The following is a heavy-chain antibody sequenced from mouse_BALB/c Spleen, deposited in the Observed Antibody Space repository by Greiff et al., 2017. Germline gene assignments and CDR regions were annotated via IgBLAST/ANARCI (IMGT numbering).Heavy chain of an antibody. Sequence: QVQLQQSGPGLVAPSQSLSITCTVSGFSLTSYDISWIRQPPGKGLEWLGVIWTGGGTNYNSAFMSRLSISKDNSKSQVFLKMNSLQTDDTAIYYCVRDRDPFAYWGQGTLVTVSA. CDR3: VRDRDPFAY. CDR2: IWTGGGT. J-gene: IGHJ3*01. V-gene: IGHV2-9-2*01. CDR1: GFSLTSYD.